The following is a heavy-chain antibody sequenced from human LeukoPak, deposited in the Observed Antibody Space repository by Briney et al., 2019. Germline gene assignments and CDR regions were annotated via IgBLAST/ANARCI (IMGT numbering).Heavy chain of an antibody. J-gene: IGHJ4*02. V-gene: IGHV3-23*01. Sequence: GGSLRLSCAASGFTFRSYAMSWVRQAPGKGLEWVLAISGSGTSTYYADSVKGRFTTSRDNSKNTLYLQMNSLRAEDTAVYYCEGTYYYDSSDDYWGQGTLVTVSS. CDR3: EGTYYYDSSDDY. CDR1: GFTFRSYA. CDR2: ISGSGTST. D-gene: IGHD3-22*01.